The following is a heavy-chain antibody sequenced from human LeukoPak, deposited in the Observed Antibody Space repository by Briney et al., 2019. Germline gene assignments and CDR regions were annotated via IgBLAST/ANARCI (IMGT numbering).Heavy chain of an antibody. D-gene: IGHD6-19*01. CDR2: IIPILGIA. CDR1: GYSFTGYY. CDR3: ARAVAGTDAFDI. Sequence: ASVKVSCKASGYSFTGYYMHWVRQAPGQGLEWMGRIIPILGIANYAQKFQGRVTITADKSTSTAYMELSSLRSEDTAVYYCARAVAGTDAFDIWGQGTMVTVSS. V-gene: IGHV1-69*04. J-gene: IGHJ3*02.